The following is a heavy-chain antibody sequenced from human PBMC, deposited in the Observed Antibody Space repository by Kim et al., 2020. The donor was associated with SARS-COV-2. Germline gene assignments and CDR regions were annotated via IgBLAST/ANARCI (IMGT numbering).Heavy chain of an antibody. Sequence: ADSVKGRFTNSSKNSKNSLYLQRNSLRAEDTAVCYCAKGAVVITGYYFDYWGQGTLVTVSS. D-gene: IGHD3-22*01. J-gene: IGHJ4*02. V-gene: IGHV3-23*01. CDR3: AKGAVVITGYYFDY.